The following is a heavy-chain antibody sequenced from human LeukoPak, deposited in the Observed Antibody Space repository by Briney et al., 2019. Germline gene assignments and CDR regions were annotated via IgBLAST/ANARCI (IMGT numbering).Heavy chain of an antibody. J-gene: IGHJ6*03. V-gene: IGHV4-59*12. CDR2: ISNSGIT. Sequence: SETLSLTCTVSGGSISTYYWNWIRQPPGKGLEWIGYISNSGITTYNPSLKSRVTISVDTSKSQFSLKLSSVTAADTAVYYCARLGYCSSTSCPREGTSYYYYYMDVWGKGTTVTVSS. D-gene: IGHD2-2*01. CDR3: ARLGYCSSTSCPREGTSYYYYYMDV. CDR1: GGSISTYY.